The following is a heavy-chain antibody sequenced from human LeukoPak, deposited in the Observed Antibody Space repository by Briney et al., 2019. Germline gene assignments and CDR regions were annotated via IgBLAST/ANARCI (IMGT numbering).Heavy chain of an antibody. V-gene: IGHV3-11*01. J-gene: IGHJ4*02. CDR1: GFTFSDYY. CDR3: ARESYSSSPLHY. Sequence: PGGSLRLSCAASGFTFSDYYMSWIRQAPGKGLEWVSYITSSGGSMYYADSVKGRFTISRDNAKNSLFLQMNSLRAEDTAVYYCARESYSSSPLHYWGQGTLVTVSS. D-gene: IGHD2-2*01. CDR2: ITSSGGSM.